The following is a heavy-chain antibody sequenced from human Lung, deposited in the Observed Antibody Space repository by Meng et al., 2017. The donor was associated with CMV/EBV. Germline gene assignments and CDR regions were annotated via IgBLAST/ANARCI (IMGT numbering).Heavy chain of an antibody. D-gene: IGHD3/OR15-3a*01. V-gene: IGHV1-2*02. CDR2: INPNTGNT. J-gene: IGHJ6*02. CDR1: GYTFTGYN. Sequence: ASVXVSXKASGYTFTGYNIHWVRQAPGQGLEWMGWINPNTGNTNYAQKFQGSVTLTGNTSISTAYMELSRLKSDDTAVFFCARLFHTSLGTDYYYGMYVWGQGXTVTVSS. CDR3: ARLFHTSLGTDYYYGMYV.